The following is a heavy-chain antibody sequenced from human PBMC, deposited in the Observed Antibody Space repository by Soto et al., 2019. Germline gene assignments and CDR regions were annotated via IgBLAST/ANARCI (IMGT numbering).Heavy chain of an antibody. CDR2: ISGSGGST. D-gene: IGHD2-8*01. Sequence: GVLRLSCAASGFTFSSYSMSWVRQSPGKGLEWVSAISGSGGSTYYADSVKGRFTISRDNSKNTLYLQMNSLRAEDTAVYYCAKDLVTCTNGVCYAFDIWGQGTMVTVSS. J-gene: IGHJ3*02. CDR1: GFTFSSYS. V-gene: IGHV3-23*01. CDR3: AKDLVTCTNGVCYAFDI.